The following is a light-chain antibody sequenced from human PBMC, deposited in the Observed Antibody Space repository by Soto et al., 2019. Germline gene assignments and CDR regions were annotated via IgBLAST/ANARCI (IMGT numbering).Light chain of an antibody. Sequence: QLVLTQSPSASASLGASVNLTCTLSSGHSSYAIAWHQQRPDKGPRYLMKLNSDGSHSKGGGIPDRFSGSSSGAERSLTISSLQSEDEAEYYCQTWATDSWVFGAGTQLTVL. V-gene: IGLV4-69*01. CDR3: QTWATDSWV. CDR2: LNSDGSH. CDR1: SGHSSYA. J-gene: IGLJ3*02.